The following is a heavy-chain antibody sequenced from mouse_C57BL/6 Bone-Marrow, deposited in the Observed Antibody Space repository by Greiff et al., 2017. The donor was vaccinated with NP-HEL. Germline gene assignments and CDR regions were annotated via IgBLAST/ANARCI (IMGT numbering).Heavy chain of an antibody. D-gene: IGHD1-1*01. CDR3: ARWWYYGSSLDY. CDR1: GFTFTDYY. CDR2: IRTKANGYTT. J-gene: IGHJ2*01. V-gene: IGHV7-3*01. Sequence: EVKLVESGGGLVQPGGSLSLSCAASGFTFTDYYMSWVRQPPGKALEWLGFIRTKANGYTTEYSASEKGRFTISRDNSKSILYLQMNALGAEDSATYYCARWWYYGSSLDYWGQGTTLTVSS.